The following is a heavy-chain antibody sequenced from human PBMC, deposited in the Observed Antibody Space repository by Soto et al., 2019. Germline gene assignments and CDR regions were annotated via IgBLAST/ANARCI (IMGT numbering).Heavy chain of an antibody. V-gene: IGHV4-31*03. CDR1: GVSVSSGDYY. CDR3: ARDRAYDYGMDV. J-gene: IGHJ6*02. Sequence: QVQLQESGPGLVKPSQTLSLTCTVSGVSVSSGDYYWSWIRQHPGRGLEWIEYIYYSVNTYYNPSLKSRVTISVDTSKNQFSLKVSSVTAAVTAVYYCARDRAYDYGMDVWGQGTTVTVSS. D-gene: IGHD2-2*01. CDR2: IYYSVNT.